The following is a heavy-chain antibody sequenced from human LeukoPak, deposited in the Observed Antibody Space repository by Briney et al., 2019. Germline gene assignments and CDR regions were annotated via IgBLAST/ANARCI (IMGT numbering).Heavy chain of an antibody. V-gene: IGHV3-23*01. Sequence: PGGSLRLSCAASGFTFSSYAMSWIRQAPGKGLEWVSAISVSGGSTYYADSVKGRFTISRDNAKNSLYLQMNSLRAEDTALYYCAKGSVDTAMVNWGQGTLVTVSS. CDR3: AKGSVDTAMVN. J-gene: IGHJ4*02. CDR1: GFTFSSYA. CDR2: ISVSGGST. D-gene: IGHD5-18*01.